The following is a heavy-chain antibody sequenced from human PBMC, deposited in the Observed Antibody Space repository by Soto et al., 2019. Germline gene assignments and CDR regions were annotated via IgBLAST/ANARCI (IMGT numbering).Heavy chain of an antibody. Sequence: ASVKVSCKASGYTFTSYGISWVRQAPGQGLEWMGWISAYNGNTNYAQKLQGRVTMTTDTSTSTAYMELRSLRSDDTAVYYCARDLGITMIVSVWPFDYWGQGTLVTV. V-gene: IGHV1-18*01. J-gene: IGHJ4*02. CDR2: ISAYNGNT. D-gene: IGHD3-22*01. CDR1: GYTFTSYG. CDR3: ARDLGITMIVSVWPFDY.